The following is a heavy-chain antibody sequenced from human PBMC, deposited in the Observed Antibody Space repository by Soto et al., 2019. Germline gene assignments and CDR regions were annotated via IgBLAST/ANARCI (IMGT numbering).Heavy chain of an antibody. J-gene: IGHJ4*02. V-gene: IGHV1-69*13. CDR1: GGTFSSYA. CDR3: ARAPYYDFWSGYKFFDY. CDR2: IIPIFGTA. D-gene: IGHD3-3*01. Sequence: SVKVSCKASGGTFSSYAISWVRQAPGQGLEWMGGIIPIFGTANYAQKFQGRVTITADESTSTAYMELSSLRSEDTAVYYCARAPYYDFWSGYKFFDYWGQGTLVTVSS.